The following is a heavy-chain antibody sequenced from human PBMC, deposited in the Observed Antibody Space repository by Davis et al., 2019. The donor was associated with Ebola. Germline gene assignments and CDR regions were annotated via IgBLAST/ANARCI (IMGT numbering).Heavy chain of an antibody. J-gene: IGHJ5*02. V-gene: IGHV1-3*01. CDR2: INAGNGNT. D-gene: IGHD3-16*01. Sequence: ASVKVSCKASGYTLTSYAMHWVRQAPGQRLEWMGWINAGNGNTKYSQKFQGRVTITRDTSASTAYMELSSLRSEDTAVYYCARDRIVLSRGDWFDPWGQGTLVTVSS. CDR3: ARDRIVLSRGDWFDP. CDR1: GYTLTSYA.